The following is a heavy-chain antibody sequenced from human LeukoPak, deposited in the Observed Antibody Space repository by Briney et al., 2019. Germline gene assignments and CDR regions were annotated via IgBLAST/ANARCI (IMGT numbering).Heavy chain of an antibody. J-gene: IGHJ5*02. D-gene: IGHD3-10*01. V-gene: IGHV1-2*02. CDR1: GYTFIDYY. CDR3: AREVRRAEFDP. CDR2: INHKSGGT. Sequence: ASVKVSCKASGYTFIDYYMQWVRQAPGQGLEWMGWINHKSGGTNYAQKLQGRVTMTTDTSTSSAYMELRSLRSDDTAVYYCAREVRRAEFDPWGQGTLVTVSS.